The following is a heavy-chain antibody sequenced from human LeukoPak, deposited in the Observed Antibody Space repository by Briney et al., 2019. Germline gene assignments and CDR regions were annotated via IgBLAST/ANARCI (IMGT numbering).Heavy chain of an antibody. V-gene: IGHV3-11*04. CDR2: ISSSGSTI. CDR3: ATSARTYLGSSLDY. Sequence: GGSLRLSCAASGFTFSDYYMSWIRQAPGKGLEWVSYISSSGSTIYYADSVKGRFTISRDNAKNTLYLQMNSLRAEDTALYYCATSARTYLGSSLDYWGQGTLVTVSS. D-gene: IGHD2-15*01. J-gene: IGHJ4*02. CDR1: GFTFSDYY.